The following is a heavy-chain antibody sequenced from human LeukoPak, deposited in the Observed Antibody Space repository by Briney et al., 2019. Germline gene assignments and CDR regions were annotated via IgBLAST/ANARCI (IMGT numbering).Heavy chain of an antibody. Sequence: SETLSLTCTVSGGSISSGDYYWSWIRQPPGKGLEWIGYIYYSGSTYYNPSLKSRVTISVDTSKNQFSLKLSSVTAADTVVYYCARRPYDSSGYYFHYFDYWGQGTLVTVSS. CDR2: IYYSGST. CDR3: ARRPYDSSGYYFHYFDY. D-gene: IGHD3-22*01. CDR1: GGSISSGDYY. J-gene: IGHJ4*02. V-gene: IGHV4-30-4*08.